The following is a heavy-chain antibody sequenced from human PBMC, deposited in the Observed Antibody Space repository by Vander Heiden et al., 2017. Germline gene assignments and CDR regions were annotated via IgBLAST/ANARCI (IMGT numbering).Heavy chain of an antibody. V-gene: IGHV3-30*18. D-gene: IGHD3-22*01. J-gene: IGHJ4*02. CDR3: AKEYYPQMTSIVVVTNSLDY. Sequence: VHVSESGGVVVRPAMPLSFACSASAFRFSSFHMLWVRQTPGEGLEWVAVMSSDGSETYYADAEKGRFTISRDNFKNTLYLEMNSLRVKNTAVYYGAKEYYPQMTSIVVVTNSLDYWGQGTLVSVSS. CDR1: AFRFSSFH. CDR2: MSSDGSET.